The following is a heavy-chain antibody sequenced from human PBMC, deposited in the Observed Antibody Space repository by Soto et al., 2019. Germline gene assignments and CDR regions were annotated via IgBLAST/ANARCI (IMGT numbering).Heavy chain of an antibody. J-gene: IGHJ3*02. CDR1: GFTFTSSA. CDR2: IVVGSGNT. CDR3: AAVRGSSWYGDAFDI. Sequence: ASVKVSCKASGFTFTSSAVQWVRQARGQRLEWIGWIVVGSGNTNYAQKFQERVTITRDMSTSTAYMELSSLRSEDTAVYYCAAVRGSSWYGDAFDIWGQGTMVTVSS. D-gene: IGHD6-13*01. V-gene: IGHV1-58*01.